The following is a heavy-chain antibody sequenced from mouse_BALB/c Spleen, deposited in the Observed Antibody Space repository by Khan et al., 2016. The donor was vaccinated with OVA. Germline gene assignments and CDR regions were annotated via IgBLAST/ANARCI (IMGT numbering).Heavy chain of an antibody. CDR1: GFSLTGYG. CDR3: ARAYYDSDREAMDV. CDR2: IWGDGST. V-gene: IGHV2-6-7*01. D-gene: IGHD2-4*01. Sequence: VQLVESGPGLVAPSQSLSITCTVSGFSLTGYGVNWVRQPPGKGLEWLGMIWGDGSTDYNSALKSRLSTSKDNSKSQVFLKKNSLQTDDTARYYWARAYYDSDREAMDVWGQGTSGTVSA. J-gene: IGHJ4*01.